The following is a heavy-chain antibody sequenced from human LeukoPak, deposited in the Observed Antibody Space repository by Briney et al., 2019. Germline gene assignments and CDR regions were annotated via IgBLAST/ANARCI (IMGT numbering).Heavy chain of an antibody. CDR1: GGSISSGGYY. J-gene: IGHJ4*02. CDR2: IYYSGST. V-gene: IGHV4-30-4*01. CDR3: ARDSQDDLDY. D-gene: IGHD2-15*01. Sequence: PSQTLSLTCTVSGGSISSGGYYWGWIRQPPGKGLEWIGYIYYSGSTYYHPSLKSRLTISVDTSKNPFSLKLSSVTAPDTAVYYCARDSQDDLDYWGQGTLVTVSS.